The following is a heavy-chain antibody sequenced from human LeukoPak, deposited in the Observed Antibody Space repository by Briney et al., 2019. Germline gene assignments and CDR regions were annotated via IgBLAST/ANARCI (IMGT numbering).Heavy chain of an antibody. V-gene: IGHV3-23*01. J-gene: IGHJ4*02. D-gene: IGHD3-22*01. Sequence: GGSLRLSCAASGFSFSSYAMSWFRQAPGKGLEWVSTLGGGGGSTFYADSVQGRFTISRDNSKNTVYLQMNSLRAEDTAVYYCARDSYDSSSRGSLDYWGQGTLVTVSS. CDR1: GFSFSSYA. CDR3: ARDSYDSSSRGSLDY. CDR2: LGGGGGST.